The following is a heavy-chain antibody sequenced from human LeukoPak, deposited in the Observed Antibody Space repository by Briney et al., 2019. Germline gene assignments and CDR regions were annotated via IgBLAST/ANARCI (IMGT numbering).Heavy chain of an antibody. CDR3: ARDLRAARPTQYYCRYMDV. V-gene: IGHV1-2*02. D-gene: IGHD6-6*01. CDR1: GYTFTGYY. J-gene: IGHJ6*03. CDR2: INPNSGGT. Sequence: GASVKVSCKASGYTFTGYYMHWVRQAPGQGLEWMGWINPNSGGTNYAQKFQGRVTMTRDTSISTAYMELSRLRSDDTAVYYCARDLRAARPTQYYCRYMDVWGKGTTVTVSS.